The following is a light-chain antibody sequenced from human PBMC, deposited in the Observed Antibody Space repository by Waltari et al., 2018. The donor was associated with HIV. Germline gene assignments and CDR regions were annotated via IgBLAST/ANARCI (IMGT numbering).Light chain of an antibody. CDR2: DVT. V-gene: IGLV2-14*03. CDR1: TSDVGAYDY. CDR3: SSYTNINTVV. Sequence: QSALTQPASVSGSPGQSITMSCTGATSDVGAYDYVSWYQQHPGKAPKLLIYDVTNRPSGVSTRFSGSKSGITASLTISGLQTEDEADYYCSSYTNINTVVFGGGTKLTVL. J-gene: IGLJ2*01.